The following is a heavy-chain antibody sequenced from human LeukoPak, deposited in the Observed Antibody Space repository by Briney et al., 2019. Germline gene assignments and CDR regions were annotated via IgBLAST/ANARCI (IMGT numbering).Heavy chain of an antibody. V-gene: IGHV4-61*10. Sequence: NSSETLSLTCTVSGGSISSGSYYWSWIRQPAGKGLEWIGYIYYSGSTNYNPSLKSRVTISVDTSKNQFSLKLSSVTAADTAVYYCAVSAAALFDPWGQGTLVTVSS. CDR1: GGSISSGSYY. D-gene: IGHD6-6*01. CDR2: IYYSGST. CDR3: AVSAAALFDP. J-gene: IGHJ5*02.